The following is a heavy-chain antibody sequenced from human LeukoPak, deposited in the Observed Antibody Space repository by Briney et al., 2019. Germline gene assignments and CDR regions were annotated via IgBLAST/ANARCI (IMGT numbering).Heavy chain of an antibody. CDR3: ARDPHTVGAPDYFDY. CDR1: GFTFSSYW. D-gene: IGHD1-26*01. Sequence: GGSLRLSCAASGFTFSSYWMHWVRQAPGKGLVWVSRINSDGSSTSYADSVKGRFTISRDNAKNTLYLQMNSLRAEDTAVYYCARDPHTVGAPDYFDYWGQGTLVTVSS. J-gene: IGHJ4*02. V-gene: IGHV3-74*01. CDR2: INSDGSST.